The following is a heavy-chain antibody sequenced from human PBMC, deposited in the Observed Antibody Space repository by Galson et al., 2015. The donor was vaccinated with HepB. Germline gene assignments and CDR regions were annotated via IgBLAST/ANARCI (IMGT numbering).Heavy chain of an antibody. CDR3: ARYARVMTTVTTSPSYYHYGFNV. CDR2: ISTSSTI. D-gene: IGHD4-17*01. J-gene: IGHJ6*02. Sequence: SLRLSCAASGFTFSDYNMNWVRQAPGKGLEWISYISTSSTIYYADSVKGRFTISRDNAKNSLYLQMNSLRAEDTAVYYCARYARVMTTVTTSPSYYHYGFNVWGQGTTVTVSS. V-gene: IGHV3-69-1*01. CDR1: GFTFSDYN.